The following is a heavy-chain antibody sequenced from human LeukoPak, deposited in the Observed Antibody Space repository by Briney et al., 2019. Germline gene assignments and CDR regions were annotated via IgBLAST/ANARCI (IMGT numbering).Heavy chain of an antibody. CDR3: AKGGGDLEWLLYTSPFDY. D-gene: IGHD3-3*01. V-gene: IGHV3-23*01. Sequence: PGGSLRLSCAASGFTFSSYAMSWVRQAPGKGLEWVSAISGSGGSTYYADSVKGRFTISRDNSKNTLYLQMNSLRAEDTAVYYCAKGGGDLEWLLYTSPFDYWGQGTLVTVSS. CDR1: GFTFSSYA. J-gene: IGHJ4*02. CDR2: ISGSGGST.